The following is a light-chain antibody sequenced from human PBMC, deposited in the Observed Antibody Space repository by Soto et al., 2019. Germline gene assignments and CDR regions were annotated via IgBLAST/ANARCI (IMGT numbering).Light chain of an antibody. CDR2: ATS. J-gene: IGKJ4*01. V-gene: IGKV1-27*01. CDR3: HKYNHAPT. Sequence: DIQLTQSPSSLSASVGDRVTITCRASQAISSYLAWYQQKPGKVPELLIYATSTLQSGAPSRFSGSGSGTDVTLTIRSLQPEDVATYYCHKYNHAPTFGGGTKVEIK. CDR1: QAISSY.